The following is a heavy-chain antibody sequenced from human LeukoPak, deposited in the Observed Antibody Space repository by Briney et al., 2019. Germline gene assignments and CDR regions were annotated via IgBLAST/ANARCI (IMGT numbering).Heavy chain of an antibody. V-gene: IGHV3-23*01. CDR3: ARDRVSGSGSIDY. CDR1: GFTFSNYA. CDR2: ISAGGDTT. D-gene: IGHD3-10*01. Sequence: GGSLRLSCVASGFTFSNYAMSWVRQAQGEGLEWVSGISAGGDTTYYANSVKGRFSISRDNSKNTVYLQMKSLRAEDTAVYYCARDRVSGSGSIDYWGQGTLVTVSS. J-gene: IGHJ4*02.